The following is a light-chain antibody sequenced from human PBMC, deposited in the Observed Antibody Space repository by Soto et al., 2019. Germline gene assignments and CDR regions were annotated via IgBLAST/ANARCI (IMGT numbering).Light chain of an antibody. CDR3: QSYDRSLSGYV. Sequence: QPVLTQPPSVSEAPGQRVTISCTGSSSNIGAGYEAHWYQQVPGTAPKLLIYENNNRPSGVPDRFSGSKSGTSASLAITGLQAEDEAEYSCQSYDRSLSGYVFGTGTQGTVL. V-gene: IGLV1-40*01. CDR2: ENN. CDR1: SSNIGAGYE. J-gene: IGLJ1*01.